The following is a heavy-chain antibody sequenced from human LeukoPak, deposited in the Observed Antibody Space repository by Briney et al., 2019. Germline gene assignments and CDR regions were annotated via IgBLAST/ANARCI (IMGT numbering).Heavy chain of an antibody. Sequence: ASVKVSCKASGYTFTSYGISWVRQAPGQGLEWMGWITAYNDNTNYAQKLQGRVTMTTDTSTSTAYMELRSLRSDDTAVYYCARSSSGELPLDYWGQGTLVTVSS. D-gene: IGHD1-26*01. V-gene: IGHV1-18*01. CDR2: ITAYNDNT. CDR1: GYTFTSYG. CDR3: ARSSSGELPLDY. J-gene: IGHJ4*02.